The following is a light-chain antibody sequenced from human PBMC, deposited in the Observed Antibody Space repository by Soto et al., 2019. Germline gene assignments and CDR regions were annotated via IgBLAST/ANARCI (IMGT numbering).Light chain of an antibody. Sequence: DIKMTQSPSSLSASAGDRVTITCRASQGINSCLPWYQQKPGKAPKLLSYGASNLQSGVPSRFNGSGSGTDFTLTISILQAEDFASYCRQQDNCFPFTFGQGARLEI. J-gene: IGKJ5*01. CDR1: QGINSC. CDR3: QQDNCFPFT. CDR2: GAS. V-gene: IGKV1D-12*01.